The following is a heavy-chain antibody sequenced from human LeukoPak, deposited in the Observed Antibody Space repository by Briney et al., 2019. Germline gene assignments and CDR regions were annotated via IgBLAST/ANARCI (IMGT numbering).Heavy chain of an antibody. CDR2: INHSGST. D-gene: IGHD1-26*01. V-gene: IGHV4-34*01. J-gene: IGHJ4*02. Sequence: PAETLSLTCAVYGGSFSGYYWSWIRQPPGKGPEWIGEINHSGSTNYNPSLKSRVTISVDTSKNQFSLKLSSVTAADTAVYFCAREGASVTNFDYWGQGTLVTVSS. CDR1: GGSFSGYY. CDR3: AREGASVTNFDY.